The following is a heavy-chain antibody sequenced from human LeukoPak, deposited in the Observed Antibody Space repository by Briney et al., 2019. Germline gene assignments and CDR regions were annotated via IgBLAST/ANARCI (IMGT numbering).Heavy chain of an antibody. CDR1: GFTFTTYA. J-gene: IGHJ4*02. CDR2: ISGGGDTT. Sequence: GGSLRLSCAASGFTFTTYAMSWVRQAPGKGLEWVSVISGGGDTTYYTESVKGQFTISRDNSKNTLYLQMNSLRAEDTAIYYCAKLSGTYGTTSRVLDSWGQGTLVAVSS. D-gene: IGHD1-1*01. CDR3: AKLSGTYGTTSRVLDS. V-gene: IGHV3-23*01.